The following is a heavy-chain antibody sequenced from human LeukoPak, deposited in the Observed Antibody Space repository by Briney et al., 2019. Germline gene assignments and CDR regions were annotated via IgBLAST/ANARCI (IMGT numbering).Heavy chain of an antibody. D-gene: IGHD6-13*01. J-gene: IGHJ5*02. Sequence: PGGSLRLSCAASGFTFSSYAMSWVRQAPGKGLEWVSVISGSGDSAYYADSVRGRFTISRDNSRNTVYLEMNSLRAEDTAVYYCPKVGVIAAAGNGYWFDPWGQGTLVTVSS. CDR2: ISGSGDSA. CDR3: PKVGVIAAAGNGYWFDP. V-gene: IGHV3-23*01. CDR1: GFTFSSYA.